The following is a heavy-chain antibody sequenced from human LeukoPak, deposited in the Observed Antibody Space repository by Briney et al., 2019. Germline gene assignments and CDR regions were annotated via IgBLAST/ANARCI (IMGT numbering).Heavy chain of an antibody. CDR3: ARGVGGSWRLDHPSFDY. J-gene: IGHJ4*02. Sequence: ASVEVSCKASGGTFSSYAISWVRQAPGQGLEWMGGIIPIFGTANYAQKFQGRVTITADESTSTAYMELSSLRSEDTAVYYCARGVGGSWRLDHPSFDYWGQGTLVTVSS. D-gene: IGHD2-15*01. CDR1: GGTFSSYA. V-gene: IGHV1-69*01. CDR2: IIPIFGTA.